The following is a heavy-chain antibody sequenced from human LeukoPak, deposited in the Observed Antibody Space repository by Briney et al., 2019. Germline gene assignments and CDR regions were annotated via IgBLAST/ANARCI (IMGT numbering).Heavy chain of an antibody. V-gene: IGHV4-34*01. CDR3: ARRGGIATDDY. D-gene: IGHD6-13*01. CDR2: INHSGST. CDR1: GESFSGYY. Sequence: SETLSLTCAVYGESFSGYYWSWIRQPTGKGLEWLGEINHSGSTNYNPSLKSRVTISVDTSKNQFSLKLSSVTAADTAVYYCARRGGIATDDYWGQGTLVTVSS. J-gene: IGHJ4*02.